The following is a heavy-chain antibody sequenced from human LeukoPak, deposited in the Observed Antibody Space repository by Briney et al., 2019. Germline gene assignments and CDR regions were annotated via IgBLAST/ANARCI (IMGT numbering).Heavy chain of an antibody. D-gene: IGHD4-17*01. V-gene: IGHV1-58*02. J-gene: IGHJ4*02. Sequence: GSSVKVSCKASGFTFTSSAMQWVRQARGQRLEWIGWIVVGSGNTNYAQKFQERVTITTDMTTSTAYMELSSLRSEDTAVYYCAAADYGDYGRLDYWGQGTLVTVSS. CDR3: AAADYGDYGRLDY. CDR1: GFTFTSSA. CDR2: IVVGSGNT.